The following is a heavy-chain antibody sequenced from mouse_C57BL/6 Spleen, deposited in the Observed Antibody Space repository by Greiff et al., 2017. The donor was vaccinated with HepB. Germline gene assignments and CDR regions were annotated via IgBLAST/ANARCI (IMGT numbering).Heavy chain of an antibody. CDR2: IDPSDSYT. D-gene: IGHD4-1*01. Sequence: QVQLQQSGAELVMPGASVKLSCKASGYTFTSYWMHWVKQRPGQGLEWIGEIDPSDSYTNYNQKFKGKSTLTVDKSSSTAYMQLSSLTSEDSAVYYCARRGQRNWTWFAYWGQGTLVTVSA. J-gene: IGHJ3*01. CDR3: ARRGQRNWTWFAY. V-gene: IGHV1-69*01. CDR1: GYTFTSYW.